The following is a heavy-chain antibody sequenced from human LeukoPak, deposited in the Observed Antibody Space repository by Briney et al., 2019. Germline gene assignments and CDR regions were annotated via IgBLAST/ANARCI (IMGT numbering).Heavy chain of an antibody. CDR1: GFIFNNNT. CDR2: ISSTSTYI. J-gene: IGHJ4*02. V-gene: IGHV3-21*01. D-gene: IGHD3-22*01. CDR3: ASSRYYYDTSTYYYIHYFDY. Sequence: GGSLRLSCAASGFIFNNNTMNWVRQAPGKGLEWVASISSTSTYIYYADLTKGRFTVSRDNAKNSLYLQMNSLTADDTALYYCASSRYYYDTSTYYYIHYFDYWGQGALVTVSS.